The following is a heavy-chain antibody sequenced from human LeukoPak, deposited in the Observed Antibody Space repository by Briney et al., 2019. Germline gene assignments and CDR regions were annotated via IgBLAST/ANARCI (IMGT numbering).Heavy chain of an antibody. J-gene: IGHJ5*02. V-gene: IGHV4-38-2*02. D-gene: IGHD5-18*01. CDR2: IYYSGST. CDR1: GYSISSGYY. CDR3: ARHRQVQLFSAAKETFDP. Sequence: KPSETLSLTCTVSGYSISSGYYWGWIRQPPGKGLEWIGSIYYSGSTYYNPSLKSRVTISVDTSKNQFSLKLSSVTAADTAVYYCARHRQVQLFSAAKETFDPWGQGTLVTVSS.